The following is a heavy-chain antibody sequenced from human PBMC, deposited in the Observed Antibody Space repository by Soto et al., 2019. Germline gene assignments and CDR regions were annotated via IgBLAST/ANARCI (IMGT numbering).Heavy chain of an antibody. J-gene: IGHJ4*02. CDR2: INAGNGNT. CDR1: GYTFTSYA. V-gene: IGHV1-3*05. Sequence: QVQLVQSGAEEKKPGASVKFSCKASGYTFTSYAMHWVRQAPGQRLEWMGWINAGNGNTKYSQKFQGRVTITRDTSASTAYMELSSLRSEDTAVYYCARANYDYVWGSYRTYYFDYWGQGTLVTVSS. D-gene: IGHD3-16*02. CDR3: ARANYDYVWGSYRTYYFDY.